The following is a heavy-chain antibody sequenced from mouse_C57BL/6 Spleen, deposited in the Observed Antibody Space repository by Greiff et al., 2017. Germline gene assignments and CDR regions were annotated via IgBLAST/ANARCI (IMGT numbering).Heavy chain of an antibody. J-gene: IGHJ4*01. Sequence: VQLQQSGTELVKPGASVKLSCKASGYTFTSYWMHWVKQRPGQGLEWIGNINPSNGGTNYNEKFKSKATLTVDKSSSTAYMQLSSLTSEDSAVYYCARGGDYGFYAMDYWGQGTSVTVSS. CDR3: ARGGDYGFYAMDY. D-gene: IGHD1-2*01. V-gene: IGHV1-53*01. CDR1: GYTFTSYW. CDR2: INPSNGGT.